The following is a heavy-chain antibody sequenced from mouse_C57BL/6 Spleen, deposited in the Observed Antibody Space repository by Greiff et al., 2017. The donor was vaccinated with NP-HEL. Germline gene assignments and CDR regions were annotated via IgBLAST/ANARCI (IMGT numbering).Heavy chain of an antibody. CDR2: INPGSGGT. D-gene: IGHD3-1*01. V-gene: IGHV1-54*01. Sequence: LVESGAELVRPGTSVKVSCKASGYAFTNYLIEWVKQRPGQGLEWIGVINPGSGGTNYNEKFKGKATLTADKSSSTAYMQLSSLTSEDSAVYFCARGLRAMDYWGQGTSVTVSS. J-gene: IGHJ4*01. CDR1: GYAFTNYL. CDR3: ARGLRAMDY.